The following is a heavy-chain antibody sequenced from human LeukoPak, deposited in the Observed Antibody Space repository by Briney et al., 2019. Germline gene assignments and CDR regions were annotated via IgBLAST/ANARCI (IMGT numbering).Heavy chain of an antibody. CDR1: GGSISSYY. J-gene: IGHJ4*02. Sequence: SETLSLTCTVSGGSISSYYWSWIRQPPGKGLEWIGYIYSSGSTNYNPSLKSRVTISIDTSKNQFSLKLSSVTAADTAVYYCAREGTTVTHFDYWGQGTLVTVSS. V-gene: IGHV4-59*01. CDR3: AREGTTVTHFDY. CDR2: IYSSGST. D-gene: IGHD4-11*01.